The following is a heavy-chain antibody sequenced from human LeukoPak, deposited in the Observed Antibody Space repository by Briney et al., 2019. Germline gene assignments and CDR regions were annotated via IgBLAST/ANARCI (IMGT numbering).Heavy chain of an antibody. V-gene: IGHV3-74*01. D-gene: IGHD2-2*01. CDR2: INGDGSST. J-gene: IGHJ4*02. CDR1: GFTFSTYW. Sequence: GGSLRLSCAASGFTFSTYWMHWVRQAPGKGLVWVSRINGDGSSTTYADSVKGRFTISRDNAKNTLCLQMNGLRAEDTAVYYCARDLVVTSGYWGQGTLVTVSS. CDR3: ARDLVVTSGY.